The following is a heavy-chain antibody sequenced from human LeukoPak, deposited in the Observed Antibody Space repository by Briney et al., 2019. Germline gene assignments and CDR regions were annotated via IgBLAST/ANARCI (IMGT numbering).Heavy chain of an antibody. V-gene: IGHV3-66*01. J-gene: IGHJ6*02. Sequence: GGSLRLSCAASGFTVSSNYMTWVRQAPGEGLEWVSVIYTGGSTYYADSVKGRFIISRDNAKNTLYLQMNSLRAEDTAVYYCARRKVVSAYYYGMDVWGQGTTVTVSS. CDR2: IYTGGST. CDR3: ARRKVVSAYYYGMDV. CDR1: GFTVSSNY. D-gene: IGHD2-2*01.